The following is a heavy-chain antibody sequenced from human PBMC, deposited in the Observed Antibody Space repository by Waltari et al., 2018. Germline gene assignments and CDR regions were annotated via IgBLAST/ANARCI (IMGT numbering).Heavy chain of an antibody. CDR2: ISSSXSII. V-gene: IGHV3-48*01. CDR1: GFPFSAYT. J-gene: IGHJ6*02. CDR3: AREXTVGRYYNPMDX. Sequence: EVQXVDXGGGLVQPGGSLXLSCAASGFPFSAYTMHWVRRAPGKGXEWVSXISSSXSIIYXADSVKGRFTXSRDNAQNSLYLQMNSLXAEDTAVYXCAREXTVGRYYNPMDXWGQGTTVTVSS. D-gene: IGHD3-10*01.